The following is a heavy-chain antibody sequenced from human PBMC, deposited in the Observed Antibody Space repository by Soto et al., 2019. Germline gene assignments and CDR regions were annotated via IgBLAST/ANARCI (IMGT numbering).Heavy chain of an antibody. CDR2: ISAITGT. CDR1: GGSINTYF. V-gene: IGHV4-4*07. J-gene: IGHJ5*02. Sequence: PSETLSLTCTVSGGSINTYFWSWIRQPAGKGLEWIGRISAITGTNYNPSLESRVTMSIDRSMNQISLELTSMTAADTAVYYCARGAGPPWFDPSGQGPLLTLST. CDR3: ARGAGPPWFDP.